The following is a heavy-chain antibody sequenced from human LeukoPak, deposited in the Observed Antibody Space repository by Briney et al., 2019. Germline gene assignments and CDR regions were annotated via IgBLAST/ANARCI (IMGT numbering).Heavy chain of an antibody. CDR1: GFTFSSYE. D-gene: IGHD3-22*01. CDR3: AREAYYDSSSYYEVAFDI. CDR2: ISSSGSTI. V-gene: IGHV3-48*03. J-gene: IGHJ3*02. Sequence: GGSLRLSCAASGFTFSSYEMNWVRQAPGKGLEWVSYISSSGSTIYYADSVKGRFTISRDNAKNSLYLQMNSLRAEDTAVYYCAREAYYDSSSYYEVAFDIWGQGTMVTVSS.